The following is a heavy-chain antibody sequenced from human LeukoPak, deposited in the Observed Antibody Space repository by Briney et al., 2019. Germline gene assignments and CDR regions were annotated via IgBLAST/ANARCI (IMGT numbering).Heavy chain of an antibody. J-gene: IGHJ4*02. Sequence: AASVKVSCKASGGTFSKYAINWVRQAPGQGLEWMGGIIPIFGTAHYAQKFQGRVTITADESTSTAYMKLSSLRSEDTAVYYCARGWLAETTVVTPYNYWGQGTLVTVSS. V-gene: IGHV1-69*13. CDR1: GGTFSKYA. CDR2: IIPIFGTA. CDR3: ARGWLAETTVVTPYNY. D-gene: IGHD4-23*01.